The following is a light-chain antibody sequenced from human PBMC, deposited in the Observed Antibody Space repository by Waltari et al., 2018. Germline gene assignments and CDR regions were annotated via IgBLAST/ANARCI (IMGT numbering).Light chain of an antibody. CDR1: QIISTW. J-gene: IGKJ4*01. V-gene: IGKV1-5*03. CDR2: KAS. CDR3: QQYNDFSSLT. Sequence: DTQLTQSPSTLSASVGDRVTITCRASQIISTWLAWYQQKPGKAPKLLIYKASSLESGVPSRFSGSGSGTEFTLTISSLQPDDLATYYCQQYNDFSSLTFGGGTKVEIE.